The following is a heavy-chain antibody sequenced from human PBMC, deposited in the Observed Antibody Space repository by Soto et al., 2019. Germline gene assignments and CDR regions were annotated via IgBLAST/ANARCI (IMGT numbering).Heavy chain of an antibody. D-gene: IGHD1-26*01. CDR3: AREVVSPATSDAFDI. V-gene: IGHV4-31*03. Sequence: QVQLQESGPGLVKPSQTLSLTCTVSGGSISSNNYLWSWIRQHPVKGLEWIGYISYTGSAYYSPSLESRVTISVDTSKNQFSLRLNSVTAADTAMYYCAREVVSPATSDAFDIWGQGTMVTVSS. CDR1: GGSISSNNYL. J-gene: IGHJ3*02. CDR2: ISYTGSA.